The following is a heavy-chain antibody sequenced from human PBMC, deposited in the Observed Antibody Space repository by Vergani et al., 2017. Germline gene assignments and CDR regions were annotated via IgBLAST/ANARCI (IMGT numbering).Heavy chain of an antibody. D-gene: IGHD2-2*01. V-gene: IGHV1-2*02. Sequence: QVQLVQSGAEVKKPGASVKVSCKASGYTFTDYFMHWVRQAPGQGLEWMGWINPNRGGTNYAQKFQGRVTMTRDTSISTAYMELSNLRTDDTAVYYCARFGTSSIRDYFDYWGQGTLVTVSS. CDR2: INPNRGGT. CDR1: GYTFTDYF. CDR3: ARFGTSSIRDYFDY. J-gene: IGHJ4*02.